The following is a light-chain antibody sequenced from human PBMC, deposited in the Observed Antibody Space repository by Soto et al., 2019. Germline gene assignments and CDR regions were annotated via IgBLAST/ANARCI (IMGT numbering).Light chain of an antibody. V-gene: IGKV1-5*03. CDR1: QSIGSW. CDR2: KAS. J-gene: IGKJ1*01. CDR3: QQYNSYSRS. Sequence: DIQMTQSPSTLSASLGDRVAITCRASQSIGSWLAWYQQKPDKAPKLLIYKASSLETGVPSRFSGSGSGTEFTLTISSLQPDDFATYYCQQYNSYSRSFGQGTKVDI.